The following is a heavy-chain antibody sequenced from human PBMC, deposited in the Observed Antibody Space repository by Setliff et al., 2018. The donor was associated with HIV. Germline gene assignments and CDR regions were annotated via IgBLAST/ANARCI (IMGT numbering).Heavy chain of an antibody. J-gene: IGHJ4*02. Sequence: ASVKVSCKASGYTFTAYAIHWVRQAAGQRLEWMGWINAGNGNTKYSQKFQGRVTITRDTSASTAYMELSSLRSEDTAVYYCARKTVAGTFDWGQGTLVTVSS. CDR1: GYTFTAYA. V-gene: IGHV1-3*01. D-gene: IGHD6-19*01. CDR3: ARKTVAGTFD. CDR2: INAGNGNT.